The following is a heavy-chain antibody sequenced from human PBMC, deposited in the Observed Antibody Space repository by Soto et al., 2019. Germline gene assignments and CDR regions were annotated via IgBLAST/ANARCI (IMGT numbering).Heavy chain of an antibody. V-gene: IGHV4-30-2*01. CDR2: IYHSGST. D-gene: IGHD3-22*01. CDR1: GGSISSGGYS. Sequence: SETLSLTSAVSGGSISSGGYSWSWIRQPPGKGLEWIGYIYHSGSTYYNPSLKSRVTISVDRSKNQFSLKLSSVTAADTAVYYCARSTYYYDSSGYSFDYWGQGTLVTVSS. J-gene: IGHJ4*02. CDR3: ARSTYYYDSSGYSFDY.